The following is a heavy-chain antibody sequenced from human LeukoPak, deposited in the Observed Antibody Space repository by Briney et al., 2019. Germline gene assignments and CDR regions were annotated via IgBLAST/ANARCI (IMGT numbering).Heavy chain of an antibody. J-gene: IGHJ6*02. Sequence: GGSLRLSCAASGFTFSSYAMHWVRQAPGKGLEWVAVISYDGSNKYYADSVKGRFTISRDNSKNTLYLQMNSLRAEDTAVYYCARAQYFDWLLRSFMDVWGQGTTVTVSS. D-gene: IGHD3-9*01. CDR2: ISYDGSNK. V-gene: IGHV3-30-3*01. CDR3: ARAQYFDWLLRSFMDV. CDR1: GFTFSSYA.